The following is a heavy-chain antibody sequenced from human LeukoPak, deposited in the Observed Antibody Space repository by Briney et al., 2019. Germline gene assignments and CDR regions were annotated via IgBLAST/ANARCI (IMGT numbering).Heavy chain of an antibody. CDR2: IYTSGST. J-gene: IGHJ4*02. Sequence: SETLSLTCTVSGGSISSGSYYWSWIRQPAGKGLEWIGRIYTSGSTNYNPSLKSRVTISVDTSKNQFSLKLSSVTAADTAVAQSSGYYYGYFDYWGQGTLVTVSS. D-gene: IGHD3-22*01. V-gene: IGHV4-61*02. CDR3: SGYYYGYFDY. CDR1: GGSISSGSYY.